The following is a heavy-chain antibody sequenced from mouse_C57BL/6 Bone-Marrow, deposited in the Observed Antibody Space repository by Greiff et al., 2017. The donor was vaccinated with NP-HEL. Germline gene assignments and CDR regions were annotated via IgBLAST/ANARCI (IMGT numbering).Heavy chain of an antibody. D-gene: IGHD2-3*01. V-gene: IGHV1-26*01. J-gene: IGHJ2*01. Sequence: EVKLQESGPELVKPGASVKISCKASGYTFTDYYMNWVKQSHGKSLEWIGDINPNNGGTSYNQKFKGKATLTVDKSSSTAYMELRSLTSEDSAVYYCAREGIDGYFYFDYWGQGTTLTVSS. CDR1: GYTFTDYY. CDR3: AREGIDGYFYFDY. CDR2: INPNNGGT.